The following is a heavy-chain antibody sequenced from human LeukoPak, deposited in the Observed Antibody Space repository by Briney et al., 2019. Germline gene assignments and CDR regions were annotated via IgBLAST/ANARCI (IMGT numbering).Heavy chain of an antibody. D-gene: IGHD3-10*01. V-gene: IGHV1-46*01. J-gene: IGHJ6*02. CDR1: GYTFTSYY. Sequence: GASVKVSCKASGYTFTSYYMHWVRQAPGQGLEWMGIISPSGGSTSYAQKFQGRVTMTRDTSTSTVYMELSSLRSEDTAVYYCARGGAIWFGESDYYYGMDVWGQGTTVTVSS. CDR2: ISPSGGST. CDR3: ARGGAIWFGESDYYYGMDV.